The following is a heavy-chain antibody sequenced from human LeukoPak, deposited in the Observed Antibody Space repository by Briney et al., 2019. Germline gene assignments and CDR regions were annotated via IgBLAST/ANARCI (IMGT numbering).Heavy chain of an antibody. CDR1: GFTVSNKY. Sequence: PGGSLRLSCVASGFTVSNKYISWVRQAPGKGLEWVSVIYTDGSTNHAGSVKGRFTISRDNSKNTLYLQMNSLRAEDTAVYYCADITDDYWGQGTLVTVSS. V-gene: IGHV3-53*01. CDR3: ADITDDY. CDR2: IYTDGST. D-gene: IGHD1-20*01. J-gene: IGHJ4*02.